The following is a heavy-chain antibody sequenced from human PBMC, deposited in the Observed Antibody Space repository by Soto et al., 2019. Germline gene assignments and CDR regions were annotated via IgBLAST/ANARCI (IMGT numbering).Heavy chain of an antibody. CDR1: GDSVPSNSAA. CDR2: TYYRSKWYN. V-gene: IGHV6-1*01. Sequence: SQTLSLTCAISGDSVPSNSAAWNWIRQSPSRGLEWLGRTYYRSKWYNDYAVSVKSRITINPDTSKNQFSLQLNSVTPEDTAVYYCAKGDNLGPKTGYAFDPWGQGIMVTVSS. J-gene: IGHJ5*02. CDR3: AKGDNLGPKTGYAFDP. D-gene: IGHD5-12*01.